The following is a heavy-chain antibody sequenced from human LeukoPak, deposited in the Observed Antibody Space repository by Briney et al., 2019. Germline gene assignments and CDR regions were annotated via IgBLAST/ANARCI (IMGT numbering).Heavy chain of an antibody. Sequence: PSETLSLTCTVSGGSISSYYWSWIRQPPGKGLEWIGYVYYSGSTNYNPSLKSRVTISVDMSKNHSSLKLTSVTAADTAVYYCARPPPWIVGATTNAFDLWGQGTMVTVSS. CDR1: GGSISSYY. J-gene: IGHJ3*01. CDR2: VYYSGST. V-gene: IGHV4-59*08. CDR3: ARPPPWIVGATTNAFDL. D-gene: IGHD1-26*01.